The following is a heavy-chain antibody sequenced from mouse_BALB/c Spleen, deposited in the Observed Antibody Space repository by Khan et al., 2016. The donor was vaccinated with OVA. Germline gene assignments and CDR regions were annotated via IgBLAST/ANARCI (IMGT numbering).Heavy chain of an antibody. CDR1: GYTFTDYS. D-gene: IGHD3-1*01. CDR3: DRAGRATFAY. J-gene: IGHJ3*01. Sequence: QIQLVQSGPELKKPGETVKISSKASGYTFTDYSIHWVKQAPGKGLKWMGWINTETGEPTYADDFKGRFAFSLETSASTAYLQINNLKNEDTATYFCDRAGRATFAYWGQGTLVTVSA. CDR2: INTETGEP. V-gene: IGHV9-2-1*01.